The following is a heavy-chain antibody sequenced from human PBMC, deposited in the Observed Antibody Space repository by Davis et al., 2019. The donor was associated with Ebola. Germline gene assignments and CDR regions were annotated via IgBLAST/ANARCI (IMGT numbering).Heavy chain of an antibody. J-gene: IGHJ4*02. D-gene: IGHD6-6*01. CDR2: IRNKNDGDVT. CDR3: TSSSPDY. V-gene: IGHV3-73*01. CDR1: GLILSGSS. Sequence: GESLKISCAASGLILSGSSLHWVRQASGKGLEWVGRIRNKNDGDVTSYGASVEGRFTISRDDSKNTAYLQMNSLKTEDTAVYYCTSSSPDYWGQGTLVTVSS.